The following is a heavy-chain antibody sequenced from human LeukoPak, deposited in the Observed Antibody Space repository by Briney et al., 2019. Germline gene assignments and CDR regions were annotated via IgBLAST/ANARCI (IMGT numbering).Heavy chain of an antibody. D-gene: IGHD6-6*01. J-gene: IGHJ4*02. V-gene: IGHV3-7*02. CDR2: IRHDGSNI. Sequence: GGSLRLSCAASGFRFSSYALSWVRQAPGKGLEWVADIRHDGSNIYNVDSVRGRFTISRDNAKNSLFLQMNSLRAEDTAVYYCARGYSSSSGVDYWGQGTLVTVSS. CDR1: GFRFSSYA. CDR3: ARGYSSSSGVDY.